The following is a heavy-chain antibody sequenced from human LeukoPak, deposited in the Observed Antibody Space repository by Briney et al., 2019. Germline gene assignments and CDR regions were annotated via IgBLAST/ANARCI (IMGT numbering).Heavy chain of an antibody. CDR3: ARPAMPCTCSSCYYYFDN. Sequence: GGSLRLSCAASGFTLSSYAMTWVRQAPGKGLEWVSAISASGTTNYADSVKGHFTVSRDNSKNTLYLQMNSLRAEDTALYYCARPAMPCTCSSCYYYFDNWGQGTLVTVSS. CDR2: ISASGTT. V-gene: IGHV3-23*01. D-gene: IGHD2-15*01. CDR1: GFTLSSYA. J-gene: IGHJ4*02.